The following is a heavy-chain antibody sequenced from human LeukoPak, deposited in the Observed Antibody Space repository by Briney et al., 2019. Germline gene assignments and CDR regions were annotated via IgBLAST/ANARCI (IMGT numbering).Heavy chain of an antibody. CDR2: INPSGGST. V-gene: IGHV1-46*01. Sequence: ASVKVSCKASGYTLISNYIHWVRHAPGQGLEWMGIINPSGGSTRYAQKFQGRVTMTRDTSTGTIYMEMSSLRSEDMAVYFCARDSGTVSDAFDIWGQGTMVTVSS. J-gene: IGHJ3*02. CDR1: GYTLISNY. D-gene: IGHD4-11*01. CDR3: ARDSGTVSDAFDI.